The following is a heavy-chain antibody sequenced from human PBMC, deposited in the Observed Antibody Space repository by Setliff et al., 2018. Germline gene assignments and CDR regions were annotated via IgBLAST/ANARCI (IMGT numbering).Heavy chain of an antibody. CDR3: ASSSGSSSNDAFDI. J-gene: IGHJ3*02. Sequence: PGESLKISCKGSGYSFTNYWIGWARQMPGKGLEWMGIIFPGNSDTRYSPSFQGQVTISADKSISTAYLQWSSLKASDTAMYYCASSSGSSSNDAFDIWGQGTTVTVSS. V-gene: IGHV5-51*01. CDR1: GYSFTNYW. CDR2: IFPGNSDT. D-gene: IGHD1-26*01.